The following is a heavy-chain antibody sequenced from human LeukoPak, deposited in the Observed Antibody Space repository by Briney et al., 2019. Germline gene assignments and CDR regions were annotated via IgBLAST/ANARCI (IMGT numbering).Heavy chain of an antibody. D-gene: IGHD3/OR15-3a*01. J-gene: IGHJ3*02. CDR1: GFTFSSYS. V-gene: IGHV3-21*01. Sequence: GGSLRLSCAAPGFTFSSYSMNRVRQAPGKGLEWVSSISSSSSYIYYADSVKGRFTISRDNAKNSLYLQMNSLRAEDTAVYYCARDRWTNSDAFDIWGQGTMVTVSS. CDR2: ISSSSSYI. CDR3: ARDRWTNSDAFDI.